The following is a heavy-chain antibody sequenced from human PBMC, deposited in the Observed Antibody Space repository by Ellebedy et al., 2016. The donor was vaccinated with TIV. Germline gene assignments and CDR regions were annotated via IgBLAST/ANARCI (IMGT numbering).Heavy chain of an antibody. D-gene: IGHD3-22*01. CDR3: AKGGPYYHSE. CDR2: IYSGGST. J-gene: IGHJ4*02. V-gene: IGHV3-53*01. CDR1: GFTVSSHY. Sequence: GESLKISCAASGFTVSSHYMSWVRQAPGKGLQWVSAIYSGGSTYYTESVKGRFTISRHDSKNTLYLQMNSLRADDTAVYYCAKGGPYYHSEWGQGTLVTVSS.